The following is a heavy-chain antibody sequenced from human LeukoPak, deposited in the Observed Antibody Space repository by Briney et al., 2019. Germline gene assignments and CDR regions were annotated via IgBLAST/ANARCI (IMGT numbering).Heavy chain of an antibody. V-gene: IGHV3-23*01. J-gene: IGHJ4*02. CDR3: AKQRDHCSSTSCYAYFDY. Sequence: TGGSLRLSCAASGFTFSSYAMSWVRQAPGKGLEWVSAISGSGGSTYYADSVKGRFTISRDNSKNTLYLQVNSLRAEDTAVYYCAKQRDHCSSTSCYAYFDYWGQGTLVTVSS. D-gene: IGHD2-2*01. CDR2: ISGSGGST. CDR1: GFTFSSYA.